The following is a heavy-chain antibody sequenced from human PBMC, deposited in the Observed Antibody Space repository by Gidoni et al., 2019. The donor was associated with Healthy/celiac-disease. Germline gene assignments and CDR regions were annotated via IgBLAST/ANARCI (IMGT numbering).Heavy chain of an antibody. CDR3: ARDGGGGYYDSSGYYPYYFDY. CDR1: GYTFTSYY. J-gene: IGHJ4*02. CDR2: INPSGGST. V-gene: IGHV1-46*01. Sequence: QVQLVQSGAEVKKPGASVKVSCKASGYTFTSYYMHWVRQAPGQGLEWMGIINPSGGSTSYAQKFQGRVTMTRDTSTSTVYMDLSSLRSEDTAVYYCARDGGGGYYDSSGYYPYYFDYWGQGTLVTVSS. D-gene: IGHD3-22*01.